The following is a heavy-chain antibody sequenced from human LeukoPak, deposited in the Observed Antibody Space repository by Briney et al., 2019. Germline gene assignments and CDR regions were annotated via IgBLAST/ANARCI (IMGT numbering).Heavy chain of an antibody. D-gene: IGHD3-22*01. J-gene: IGHJ4*02. Sequence: GGSLRLSCAASGLTLSNYRMTWVRQAPGKGLEWVANINQDGSEKNYVDSVKGRFTISRDNAKNSLYLEMNSLRAEDMGVYYCARDSRGYPYWGQGTLVTVSS. CDR2: INQDGSEK. CDR3: ARDSRGYPY. CDR1: GLTLSNYR. V-gene: IGHV3-7*05.